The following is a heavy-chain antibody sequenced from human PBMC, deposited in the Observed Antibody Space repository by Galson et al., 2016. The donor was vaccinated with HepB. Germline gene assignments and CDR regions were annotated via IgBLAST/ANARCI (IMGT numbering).Heavy chain of an antibody. J-gene: IGHJ4*02. D-gene: IGHD6-6*01. V-gene: IGHV3-21*01. Sequence: SLRLSCAASGFTVSNIYMSWVRQAPGKGLEWVSSMNSDGKYIYYADSVKGQFTISRDNGKRTLYLQMNSLRADDTAIYYCTRGSITTRRGYYWGQGTLVTVSS. CDR2: MNSDGKYI. CDR1: GFTVSNIY. CDR3: TRGSITTRRGYY.